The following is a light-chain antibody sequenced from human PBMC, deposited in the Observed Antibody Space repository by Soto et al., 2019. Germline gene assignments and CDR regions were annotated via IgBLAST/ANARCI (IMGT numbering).Light chain of an antibody. J-gene: IGLJ3*02. CDR1: SSNIGAGYD. CDR2: DDN. CDR3: QSYYSCLSGSWL. Sequence: QSVLTQPPSVSGAPGQRVTISCTGSSSNIGAGYDVHWYQQLPGAAPKLLISDDNSRPSGVPNRFSGSKSGTSASLAISGLQAEDDADYSCQSYYSCLSGSWLFGGGPTLTVL. V-gene: IGLV1-40*01.